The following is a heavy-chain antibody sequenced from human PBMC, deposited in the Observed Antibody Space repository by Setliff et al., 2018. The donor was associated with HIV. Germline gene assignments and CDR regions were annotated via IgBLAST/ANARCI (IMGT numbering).Heavy chain of an antibody. D-gene: IGHD6-6*01. CDR2: ISGSDGSST. J-gene: IGHJ6*03. CDR3: ARARYMDV. CDR1: GFTFNTYA. V-gene: IGHV3-23*01. Sequence: PGGSLRLSCAASGFTFNTYAMSWVRQAPGKGLEWVSVISGSDGSSTRYADSVKGRFTISRDNAKNTLYLQMNSLRAEDTAVYYCARARYMDVWGKGTTVTVSS.